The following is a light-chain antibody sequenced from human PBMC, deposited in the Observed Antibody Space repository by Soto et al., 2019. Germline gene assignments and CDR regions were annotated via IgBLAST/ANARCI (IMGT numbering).Light chain of an antibody. CDR3: CSYAGSFILL. CDR2: DVS. V-gene: IGLV2-11*01. CDR1: SSDVGGYNY. Sequence: QSVRTQPRSVSGSPGQSVTISCNGTSSDVGGYNYVTWYQQHPDKAPKLMIYDVSKRPSGVPDRFSGSKSGNTASLIISGLQAEDEADYYCCSYAGSFILLFGGGTKLTVL. J-gene: IGLJ2*01.